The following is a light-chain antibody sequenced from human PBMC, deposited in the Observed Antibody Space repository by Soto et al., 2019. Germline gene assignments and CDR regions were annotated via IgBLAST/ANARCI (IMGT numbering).Light chain of an antibody. CDR1: QRVNKN. J-gene: IGKJ4*01. CDR2: GAS. Sequence: VMTQSPATLSVSPGESATVSCRASQRVNKNFAWYQQKPGQAPRLILAGASVRPTGIPSRFIGSGSGTDFTLTITNVQSEDSAIYYCQQYNNWPLTFGGGTKVDIK. V-gene: IGKV3-15*01. CDR3: QQYNNWPLT.